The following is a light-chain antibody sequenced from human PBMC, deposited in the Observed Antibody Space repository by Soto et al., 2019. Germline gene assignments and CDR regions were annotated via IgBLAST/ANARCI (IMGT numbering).Light chain of an antibody. V-gene: IGLV1-44*01. CDR3: AAWDDSLNGYV. CDR2: SNY. Sequence: QSALTQPASVSGSPGQSITISCTGTINDIGSYHYVAWYQHHPGKAPKLVIYSNYDRPSGVPDRFSGSTSGTSASLVIRGLQSEDEADYYCAAWDDSLNGYVFGGGTKLTVL. CDR1: INDIGSYHY. J-gene: IGLJ1*01.